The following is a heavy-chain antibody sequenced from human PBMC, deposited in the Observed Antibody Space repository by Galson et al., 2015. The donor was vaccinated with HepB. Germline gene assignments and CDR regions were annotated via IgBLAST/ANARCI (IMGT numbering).Heavy chain of an antibody. J-gene: IGHJ3*02. Sequence: SLRLSCAGYGFTFSSYGLHWVRQAPGKGLEWVALISYDGTDKNHADSVKGRFAISRDDSLNTLYLQMNSLGPEDTAVYYCAKPGGSHGFYDSLHMWGQGTMVTVSS. V-gene: IGHV3-30*18. CDR2: ISYDGTDK. CDR3: AKPGGSHGFYDSLHM. D-gene: IGHD1-26*01. CDR1: GFTFSSYG.